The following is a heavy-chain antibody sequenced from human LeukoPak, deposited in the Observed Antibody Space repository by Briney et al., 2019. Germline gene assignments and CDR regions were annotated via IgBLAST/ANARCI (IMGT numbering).Heavy chain of an antibody. J-gene: IGHJ4*02. CDR2: ISSSSSYI. CDR3: ARERLYGDPDY. CDR1: GFTFSSYS. V-gene: IGHV3-21*01. Sequence: PGGSLRLSCAASGFTFSSYSMNWVRQAPGKGLEWVSSISSSSSYIYYAGSVKGRFTISRDNAKNSLYLQMNSLRAEDTAVYYCARERLYGDPDYWGQGTLVTVSS. D-gene: IGHD4-17*01.